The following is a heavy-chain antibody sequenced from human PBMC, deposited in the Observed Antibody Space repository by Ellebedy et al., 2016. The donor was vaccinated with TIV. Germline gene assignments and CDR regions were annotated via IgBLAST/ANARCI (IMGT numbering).Heavy chain of an antibody. Sequence: ETLSLTCAASGFSFSTSWMHWVRQAPGKGLEWVALINHVGSNTNYADSVKGRLTISRDNAMHTLFLQMNSLRADETAVYFCARDYNWNLDYWGQGTLVTVSS. J-gene: IGHJ4*02. D-gene: IGHD1-20*01. CDR1: GFSFSTSW. CDR2: INHVGSNT. V-gene: IGHV3-74*01. CDR3: ARDYNWNLDY.